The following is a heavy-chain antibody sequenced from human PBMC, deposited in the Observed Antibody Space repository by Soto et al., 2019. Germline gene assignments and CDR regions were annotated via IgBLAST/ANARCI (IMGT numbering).Heavy chain of an antibody. D-gene: IGHD3-22*01. CDR2: IYYSGST. J-gene: IGHJ1*01. CDR1: GGSISRYY. V-gene: IGHV4-59*01. CDR3: AVGGLYDSSGGEYFQH. Sequence: SETLSLTCTVSGGSISRYYWSWIRQPPGKGLEWIGYIYYSGSTNYNPSLKSRVTISVDTSKNQFSLKLSSVTAADTAVYYCAVGGLYDSSGGEYFQHWGQGTLVTVSS.